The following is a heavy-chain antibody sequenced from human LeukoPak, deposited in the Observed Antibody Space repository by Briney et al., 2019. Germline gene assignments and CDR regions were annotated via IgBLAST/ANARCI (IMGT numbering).Heavy chain of an antibody. CDR2: IYTSGST. CDR1: GGSISSYY. CDR3: ARSRLITIFGVVTPTGDAFDI. J-gene: IGHJ3*02. D-gene: IGHD3-3*01. Sequence: KPSETLSLTCTVSGGSISSYYWSWIRQPAGKGLEWIGRIYTSGSTNYNPSLKSRVTISVDKSKNQFSLKLSSVTAADTVVYYCARSRLITIFGVVTPTGDAFDIWGQGTMVTVSS. V-gene: IGHV4-4*07.